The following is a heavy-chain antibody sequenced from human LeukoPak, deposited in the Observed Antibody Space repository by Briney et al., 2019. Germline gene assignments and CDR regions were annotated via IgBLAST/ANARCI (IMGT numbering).Heavy chain of an antibody. J-gene: IGHJ4*02. CDR2: ISYDGSNK. CDR3: AKDLPRFDY. CDR1: GFTFSSYG. V-gene: IGHV3-30*18. Sequence: GGSLRLSCAASGFTFSSYGMHWVRQAPGKGLEWVAVISYDGSNKYYADSVKGRFTISRDNAKNSLYLQMNSLRAEDTAVYYCAKDLPRFDYWGQGTLVTVSS.